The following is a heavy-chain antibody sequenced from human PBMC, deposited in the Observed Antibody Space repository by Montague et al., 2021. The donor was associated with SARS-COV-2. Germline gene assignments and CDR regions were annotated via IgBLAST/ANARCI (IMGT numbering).Heavy chain of an antibody. Sequence: SETLSLTCAVYGGSFSGYYWSWVRQAPGKGLEWIGEINHSGSTHYNPSLKSRVSMSVDTSKNQFSLKLSSVTAADTAVFYCARSREEFTSIAVIITGGMHCVDSWGQGTLVTVSS. CDR1: GGSFSGYY. J-gene: IGHJ4*02. D-gene: IGHD3-22*01. CDR2: INHSGST. CDR3: ARSREEFTSIAVIITGGMHCVDS. V-gene: IGHV4-34*01.